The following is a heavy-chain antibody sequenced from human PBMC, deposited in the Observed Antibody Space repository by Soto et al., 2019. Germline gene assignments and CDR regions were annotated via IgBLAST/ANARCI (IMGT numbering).Heavy chain of an antibody. V-gene: IGHV4-30-4*01. CDR2: IYYSGST. Sequence: GTWNRQPPGKGLEWNGYIYYSGSTYYNPSLKSRVTISVDTSKNQFSLKLSSVTAADTAVYYCARDCSGGSCSATYYYYGMDVWGQGTMVTVSS. D-gene: IGHD2-15*01. J-gene: IGHJ6*02. CDR3: ARDCSGGSCSATYYYYGMDV.